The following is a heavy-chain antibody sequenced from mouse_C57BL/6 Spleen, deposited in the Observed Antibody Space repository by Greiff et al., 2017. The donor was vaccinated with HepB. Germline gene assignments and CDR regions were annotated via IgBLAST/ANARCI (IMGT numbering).Heavy chain of an antibody. CDR3: ARPSYFDY. J-gene: IGHJ2*01. CDR1: GFNIKAYY. Sequence: VQLQQSGAELVKPGASVKLSCTASGFNIKAYYMHWVKQRTEQGLEWIGRIDPEDGENKYAPNFQGKATITADTSANTAYLQLSSLTSEDSAVYYCARPSYFDYWGQGTTLTVSA. CDR2: IDPEDGEN. V-gene: IGHV14-2*01.